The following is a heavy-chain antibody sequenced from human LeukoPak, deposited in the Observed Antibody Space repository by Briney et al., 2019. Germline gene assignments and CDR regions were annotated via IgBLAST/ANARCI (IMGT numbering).Heavy chain of an antibody. V-gene: IGHV3-66*02. J-gene: IGHJ5*02. D-gene: IGHD3-9*01. CDR1: GFTVSSNY. CDR3: ARAPGVRYFDWLYTKFDP. Sequence: PGGSLRLSCAASGFTVSSNYMSWVRQAPGKGLEWVSVIYSGGSTYYADSVKGRFTISRDNSKNTLYLQMNSLRAEDTAVYYCARAPGVRYFDWLYTKFDPWGQGTLVTVSS. CDR2: IYSGGST.